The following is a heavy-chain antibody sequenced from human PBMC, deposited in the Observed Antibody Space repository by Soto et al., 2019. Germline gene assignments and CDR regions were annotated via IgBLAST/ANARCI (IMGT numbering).Heavy chain of an antibody. Sequence: EVQLVESGGGLVQPGGSLRLSCAASGFTFGTYWMTWVRQPPGKGLECVADIKPDGSERYYVDSVKGRFTISRDNAKNPLYLHMNSLRAEDTAVYYCATDLNWEHYWGQGTLVTVSS. J-gene: IGHJ4*02. CDR1: GFTFGTYW. CDR2: IKPDGSER. V-gene: IGHV3-7*04. CDR3: ATDLNWEHY. D-gene: IGHD7-27*01.